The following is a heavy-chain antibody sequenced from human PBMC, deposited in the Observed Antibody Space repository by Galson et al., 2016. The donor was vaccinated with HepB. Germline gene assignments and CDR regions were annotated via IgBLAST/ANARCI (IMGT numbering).Heavy chain of an antibody. Sequence: SLRLSCATSGFTFGDYAMNWFRQAPGKGLEWVGFIRSTPYGGTTEYAASVKDRFSISRDDSKGIAYLQMSSLKTEDTAVYYCSRDYGGYDPTAHFDYWGQGVLVTVSS. CDR1: GFTFGDYA. V-gene: IGHV3-49*03. CDR2: IRSTPYGGTT. D-gene: IGHD5-12*01. J-gene: IGHJ4*02. CDR3: SRDYGGYDPTAHFDY.